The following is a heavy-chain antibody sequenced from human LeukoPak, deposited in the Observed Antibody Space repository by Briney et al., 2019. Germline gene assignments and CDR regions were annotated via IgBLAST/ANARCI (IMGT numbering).Heavy chain of an antibody. Sequence: GGSLRLSCAASGFTFDDYAMHWVRHAPGKGLEWVSGISWNSGSIGYADSVKGRFTISRDNAKNSLYLQMNSLRAEDTALYYCAKDIAAAGKGALGYWGQGTLVTVSS. CDR2: ISWNSGSI. V-gene: IGHV3-9*01. CDR1: GFTFDDYA. D-gene: IGHD6-13*01. CDR3: AKDIAAAGKGALGY. J-gene: IGHJ4*02.